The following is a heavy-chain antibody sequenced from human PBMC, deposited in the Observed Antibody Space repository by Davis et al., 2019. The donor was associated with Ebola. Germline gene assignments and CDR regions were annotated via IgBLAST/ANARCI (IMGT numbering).Heavy chain of an antibody. CDR1: GFTFSSYW. D-gene: IGHD6-19*01. Sequence: GESLKISCAASGFTFSSYWMHWVRHFPGKGLVWVSRNSDGSSTNYADSVKGRFTISRDNAKNTLYLQMNSLRAEDTAVYYCARISSGWSPFDYWGQGTLVTVSS. V-gene: IGHV3-74*01. J-gene: IGHJ4*02. CDR3: ARISSGWSPFDY. CDR2: NSDGSST.